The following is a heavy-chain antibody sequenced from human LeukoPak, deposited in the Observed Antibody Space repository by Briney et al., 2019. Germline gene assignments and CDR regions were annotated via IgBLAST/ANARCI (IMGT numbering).Heavy chain of an antibody. CDR1: GYTFTNFD. CDR2: MNPVSGNA. V-gene: IGHV1-8*01. J-gene: IGHJ4*02. CDR3: ARAPMGAAALY. D-gene: IGHD6-13*01. Sequence: ASVKVSCKASGYTFTNFDINWVRQAPGQGLEWMGWMNPVSGNAGSAQKFQGRVTLTRDTSISTAYMELSSLRSDDTAFYYCARAPMGAAALYWGQGTLVAVSS.